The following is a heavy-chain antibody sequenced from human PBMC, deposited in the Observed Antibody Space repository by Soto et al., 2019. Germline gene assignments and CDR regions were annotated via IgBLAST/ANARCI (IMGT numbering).Heavy chain of an antibody. J-gene: IGHJ5*02. CDR3: ARVWYSGYDLGTGWFDP. CDR1: GGSISSYY. V-gene: IGHV4-59*01. CDR2: IYYSGGT. D-gene: IGHD5-12*01. Sequence: PSETLSLTCTVSGGSISSYYWSWIRQPPGKGLEWIGYIYYSGGTNYNPSLKSRVTISVDTSKNQFSLKLSSVTAADTAVYYCARVWYSGYDLGTGWFDPWGQGTLVTVSS.